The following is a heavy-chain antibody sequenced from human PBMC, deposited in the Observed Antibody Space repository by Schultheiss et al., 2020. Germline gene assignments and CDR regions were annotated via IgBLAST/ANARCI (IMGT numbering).Heavy chain of an antibody. CDR1: GFTFSSYA. V-gene: IGHV3-23*01. CDR3: AKSPGGVVYLTCFDY. D-gene: IGHD3-16*01. J-gene: IGHJ4*02. Sequence: GGSLRLSCAASGFTFSSYAMSWVRQAPGKGLEWVSAISGSGGSTYYAESVKGRFTISRDNSKNTLYLQMNSLRAEDTAVYYCAKSPGGVVYLTCFDYWGQGTMVTVYS. CDR2: ISGSGGST.